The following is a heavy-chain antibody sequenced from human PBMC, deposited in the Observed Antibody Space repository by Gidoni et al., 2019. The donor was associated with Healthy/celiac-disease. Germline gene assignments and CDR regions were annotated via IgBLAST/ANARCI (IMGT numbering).Heavy chain of an antibody. D-gene: IGHD3-9*01. V-gene: IGHV3-23*01. CDR1: GFTFSSHA. CDR3: ANDILAGYPTRIVFDY. CDR2: ISGSGGST. Sequence: EVQLLESGGGLVQPGGSLRRSCAASGFTFSSHAMSWVRQAPGKGLGWVSAISGSGGSTYYADPVKGRFTLSRDNSKNTLYLQMNSLRAEDTAVYYCANDILAGYPTRIVFDYWGQGTLVTVSS. J-gene: IGHJ4*02.